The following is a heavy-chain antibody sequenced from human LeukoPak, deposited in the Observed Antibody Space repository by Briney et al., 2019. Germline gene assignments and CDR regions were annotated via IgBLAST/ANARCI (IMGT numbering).Heavy chain of an antibody. CDR2: VSGYNGNA. D-gene: IGHD3-22*01. CDR3: ARGRTMTGAFDI. Sequence: ASVRVSCKASGYTFTSYGITWVRQAPGQGLEWMGWVSGYNGNANYAQKLQGRVTMTTDTSTSTTYMELKSLRSDDTAVFFCARGRTMTGAFDIWGQGTMVTVSS. V-gene: IGHV1-18*01. J-gene: IGHJ3*02. CDR1: GYTFTSYG.